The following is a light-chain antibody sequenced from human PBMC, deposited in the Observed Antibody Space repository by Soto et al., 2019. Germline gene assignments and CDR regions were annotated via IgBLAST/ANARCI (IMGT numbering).Light chain of an antibody. Sequence: DVVMTQTPLSLSVTPGQPASISCRSTQSLLHTDGETYLYWYLQRPGQPPQRLISESVNRFSGVSDRFSVSESGTYFTLKISRVEAEAVGVYYCMPSIELPYSFGQGTKLEI. CDR3: MPSIELPYS. J-gene: IGKJ2*01. CDR2: ESV. V-gene: IGKV2D-29*01. CDR1: QSLLHTDGETY.